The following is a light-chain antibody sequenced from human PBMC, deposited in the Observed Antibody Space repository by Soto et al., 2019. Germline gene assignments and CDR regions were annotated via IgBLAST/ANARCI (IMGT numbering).Light chain of an antibody. Sequence: EIVLTQSPGTLSLSPGERATLPCRASQGIVGRSLAWYRQQPGQPPRRLIYSASNRATGIPDRFSCCGSETEFNLTIIRLEPEDFAVYYCQYYGSSPLTFGGGTKVYIK. V-gene: IGKV3-20*01. CDR3: QYYGSSPLT. CDR2: SAS. CDR1: QGIVGRS. J-gene: IGKJ4*01.